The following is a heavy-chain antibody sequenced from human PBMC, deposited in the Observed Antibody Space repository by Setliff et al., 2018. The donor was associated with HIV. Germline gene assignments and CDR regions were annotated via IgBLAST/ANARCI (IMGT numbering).Heavy chain of an antibody. CDR2: ISPDDSDT. CDR3: ARHFGISYRSPFDP. Sequence: GESLKISCKGSGYTFTTYWIAWVRQMPGKGLEWMGIISPDDSDTRYSPSFQGQVTISVDKSTSTAYLQWSSLKASDSAIYYCARHFGISYRSPFDPWGQGTLVTVSS. CDR1: GYTFTTYW. J-gene: IGHJ5*02. V-gene: IGHV5-51*01. D-gene: IGHD3-3*01.